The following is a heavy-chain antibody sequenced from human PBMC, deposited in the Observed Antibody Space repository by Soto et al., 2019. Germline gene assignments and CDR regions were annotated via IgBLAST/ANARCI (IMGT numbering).Heavy chain of an antibody. CDR1: GFSFNDFG. D-gene: IGHD5-12*01. V-gene: IGHV3-7*01. CDR2: INQDGGTK. J-gene: IGHJ4*02. Sequence: GGSLRLSCAASGFSFNDFGVHWVRQAPGKGLEWVANINQDGGTKYYVDSVKGRFTISRDNAKNSLYLQMNSLRAEDAAVYYCAKDRGYNTYDYWGQGTLVTVSS. CDR3: AKDRGYNTYDY.